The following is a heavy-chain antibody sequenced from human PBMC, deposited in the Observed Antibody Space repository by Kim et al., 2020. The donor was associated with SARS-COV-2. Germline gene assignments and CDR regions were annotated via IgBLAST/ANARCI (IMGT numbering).Heavy chain of an antibody. V-gene: IGHV1-3*01. J-gene: IGHJ6*02. D-gene: IGHD2-15*01. CDR3: AGGWVGGYGLDV. Sequence: KYSQKFQGRVTITRDTSASTAYMELSSLRSEDTAVYYCAGGWVGGYGLDVWGQGATVTVSS.